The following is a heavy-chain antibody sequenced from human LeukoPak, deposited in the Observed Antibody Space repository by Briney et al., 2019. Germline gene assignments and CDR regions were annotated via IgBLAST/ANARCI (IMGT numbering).Heavy chain of an antibody. V-gene: IGHV3-23*01. CDR2: ISGSGGST. CDR1: GFTFSSYA. CDR3: AKDQYYYDSSGYYYR. J-gene: IGHJ5*02. Sequence: GGSLRLSCAASGFTFSSYAMGWVRQAPGKGLEWVSAISGSGGSTYYADSVKGRFTISRDNSKNTLYLQMNSLRAEDTAVYYCAKDQYYYDSSGYYYRWGQGTLVTVSS. D-gene: IGHD3-22*01.